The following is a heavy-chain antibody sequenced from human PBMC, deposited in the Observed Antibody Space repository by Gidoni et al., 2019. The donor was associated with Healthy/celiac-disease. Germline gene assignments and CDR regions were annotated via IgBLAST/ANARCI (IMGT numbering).Heavy chain of an antibody. D-gene: IGHD2-15*01. CDR2: ISSSSSYT. Sequence: QVQLVESGGGLVKPGGSLRLSCSASGFPFSDNYIIWTRPSPGKGLEWVSYISSSSSYTNYADSVKGRFTISRDNAKSSLYLQMNSLRAEDTAVYYCARERIAAAPVWYCSGGSCYSGYYFDYWGQGTLVTVSS. CDR1: GFPFSDNY. J-gene: IGHJ4*02. CDR3: ARERIAAAPVWYCSGGSCYSGYYFDY. V-gene: IGHV3-11*06.